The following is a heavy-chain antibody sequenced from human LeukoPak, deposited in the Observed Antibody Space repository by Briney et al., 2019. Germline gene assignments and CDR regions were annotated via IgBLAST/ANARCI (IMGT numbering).Heavy chain of an antibody. Sequence: SETLSLTCTVSGGSISGYSWSWIRQPPGKGLEWIGYIYHSGSTYYNPSLKSRVTISVDRSKNQFSLKLSSVTAADTAVYYCARVDSSGYYPGAFDIWGQGTMVTVSS. V-gene: IGHV4-30-2*01. CDR3: ARVDSSGYYPGAFDI. J-gene: IGHJ3*02. D-gene: IGHD3-22*01. CDR2: IYHSGST. CDR1: GGSISGYS.